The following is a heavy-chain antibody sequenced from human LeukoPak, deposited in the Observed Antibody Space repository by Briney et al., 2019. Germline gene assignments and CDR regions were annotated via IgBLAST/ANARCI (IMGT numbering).Heavy chain of an antibody. D-gene: IGHD3-22*01. Sequence: ASVKVSCKASGYTFANYYMHWVRQAPGQGLEWMGMINPSGGRTTYAQKFQGRVTMTRDTSTSTVYMELSSLRSEDTAVYYCARGAPIDYYDSSGYLNYWGQGTLVTVSS. CDR2: INPSGGRT. V-gene: IGHV1-46*01. J-gene: IGHJ4*02. CDR3: ARGAPIDYYDSSGYLNY. CDR1: GYTFANYY.